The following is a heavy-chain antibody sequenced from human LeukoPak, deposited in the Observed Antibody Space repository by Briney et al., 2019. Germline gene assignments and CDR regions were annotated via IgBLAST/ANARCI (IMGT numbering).Heavy chain of an antibody. CDR3: AKDVYKQEYYFDY. V-gene: IGHV3-23*01. J-gene: IGHJ4*02. D-gene: IGHD3-10*01. Sequence: PGGSLRLSCAASGFTFSSYAMSWVRQAPGKGLEWVSAISGSGGSTYYADSVKGRFTISRDNSKNTLYLQMYSLRAEDTAVYYCAKDVYKQEYYFDYWGQGTLVTVSS. CDR1: GFTFSSYA. CDR2: ISGSGGST.